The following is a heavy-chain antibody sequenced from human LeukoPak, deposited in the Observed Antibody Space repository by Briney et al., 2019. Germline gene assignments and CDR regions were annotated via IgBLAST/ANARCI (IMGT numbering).Heavy chain of an antibody. V-gene: IGHV5-10-1*01. D-gene: IGHD3-10*01. J-gene: IGHJ4*02. CDR1: GYSFTSYW. CDR2: IDPSDSYT. Sequence: GESLKISCKGSGYSFTSYWSSWVRQMPGKGLEWMGRIDPSDSYTNYSPSFRGHVTISADKSISTAYLQWSSLKASDTAMYYCARRYGSGSSIDYWGQGTLVTVSS. CDR3: ARRYGSGSSIDY.